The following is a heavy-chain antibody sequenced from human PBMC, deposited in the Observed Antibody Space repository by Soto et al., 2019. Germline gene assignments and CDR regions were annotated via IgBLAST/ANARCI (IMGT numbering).Heavy chain of an antibody. CDR3: ARVKAGVVY. J-gene: IGHJ4*02. D-gene: IGHD6-13*01. V-gene: IGHV4-30-4*01. Sequence: SETLSLTCTVSGGSISSGDYFWSWIRQPPGKGLEWIGYIYYSGSTYCNPSLKSRVTISVDTSKNQFSLKLSSVTAADTAVYYCARVKAGVVYWGQGTLVTVSS. CDR1: GGSISSGDYF. CDR2: IYYSGST.